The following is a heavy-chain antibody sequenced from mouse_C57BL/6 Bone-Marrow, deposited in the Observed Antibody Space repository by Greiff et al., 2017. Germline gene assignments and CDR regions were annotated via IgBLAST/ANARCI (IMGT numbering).Heavy chain of an antibody. CDR2: INPSSGYT. J-gene: IGHJ3*01. D-gene: IGHD1-1*01. V-gene: IGHV1-7*01. Sequence: VKLMESGAELAKPGASVKLSCKASGYTFTSYWMHWVKQRPGQGLEWIGYINPSSGYTKYNQKFKDKATLTADKSSSTAYMQLSSVTYEDAAVYYCARGDYCSSSTWFADWGQGTLVTVSA. CDR3: ARGDYCSSSTWFAD. CDR1: GYTFTSYW.